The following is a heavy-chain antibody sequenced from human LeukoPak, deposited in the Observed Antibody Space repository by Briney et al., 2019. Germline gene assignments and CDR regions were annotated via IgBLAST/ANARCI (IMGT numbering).Heavy chain of an antibody. Sequence: GGSLRLSCTASESTFDHAMHWVRQTPGKGLEWVSGIGWNSARTGYADSVRCRFTISRDNAKNSLYLQMNSLRAEDTALYYCGKDISAGGMDVWGQGTTVTVSS. V-gene: IGHV3-9*01. CDR2: IGWNSART. J-gene: IGHJ6*02. D-gene: IGHD3-10*01. CDR1: ESTFDHA. CDR3: GKDISAGGMDV.